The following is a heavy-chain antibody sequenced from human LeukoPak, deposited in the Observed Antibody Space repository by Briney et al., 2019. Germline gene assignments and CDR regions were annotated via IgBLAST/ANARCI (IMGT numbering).Heavy chain of an antibody. D-gene: IGHD4-23*01. CDR1: GGSISSYY. CDR3: ARDSTVESEFDP. CDR2: IYTSGST. V-gene: IGHV4-4*07. J-gene: IGHJ5*02. Sequence: SETLSLTCTVSGGSISSYYWSWIRQPAGKGLEWIGRIYTSGSTNYNPSLKSRVTMSVDTSKSQCSLKLSSVTAADTAVYYCARDSTVESEFDPWGQGTLVTVSS.